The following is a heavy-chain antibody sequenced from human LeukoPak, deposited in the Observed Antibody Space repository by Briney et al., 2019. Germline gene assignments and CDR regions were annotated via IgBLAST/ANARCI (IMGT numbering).Heavy chain of an antibody. D-gene: IGHD3-3*02. J-gene: IGHJ6*03. CDR3: ARAFYPGYYSYMAV. V-gene: IGHV4-61*08. Sequence: PSETLSLTCAVSGGSVSSGGHSWSWIRQPPGKGLEWIGYIYHSGSTNYNPSLKSRVTISVDTSKNQFSLKLSSVTAADTAVYYCARAFYPGYYSYMAVWGKGTTITVSS. CDR2: IYHSGST. CDR1: GGSVSSGGHS.